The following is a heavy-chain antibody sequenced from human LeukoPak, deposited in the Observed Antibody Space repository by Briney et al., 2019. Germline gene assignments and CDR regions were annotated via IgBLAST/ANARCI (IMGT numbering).Heavy chain of an antibody. CDR3: ARVYYDSSGYQFDY. J-gene: IGHJ4*02. CDR2: INSDGSST. V-gene: IGHV3-74*01. CDR1: GFTFSSYW. D-gene: IGHD3-22*01. Sequence: GGSLRLSCAASGFTFSSYWMHWVRQAPGKGLVGVARINSDGSSTNYADSVKGRFTISRDNAKNTLYLQMNSLRSEDTAVYYCARVYYDSSGYQFDYWGQGTLVTVSS.